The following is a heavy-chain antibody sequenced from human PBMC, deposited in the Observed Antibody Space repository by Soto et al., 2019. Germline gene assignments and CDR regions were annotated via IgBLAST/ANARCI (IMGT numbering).Heavy chain of an antibody. Sequence: QVQLVQSGAEVKKPGASVKVSCKASGYTFTSYYMHWVRQAPGQGLEWMGIINPSGGSTSYAQKFRGGVTMTRDTSTSTVYMELSSLRXXXXXXXXXAXAGSSSPHDYWGQGTLVTVSS. CDR3: AXAGSSSPHDY. D-gene: IGHD6-6*01. CDR1: GYTFTSYY. J-gene: IGHJ4*02. V-gene: IGHV1-46*01. CDR2: INPSGGST.